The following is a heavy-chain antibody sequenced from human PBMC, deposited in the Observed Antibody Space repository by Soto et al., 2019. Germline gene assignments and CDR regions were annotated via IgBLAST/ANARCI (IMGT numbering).Heavy chain of an antibody. Sequence: GASVKVSCKVSGYTLTELSMHWVRQAPGKGLEWMGGFDPEDGETIYAQKFQGRVTMTEDTSTDTAYMELSSLRSEDTAVYYCATGYYYYYYMDVWGKGTTVTVS. CDR2: FDPEDGET. CDR1: GYTLTELS. CDR3: ATGYYYYYYMDV. J-gene: IGHJ6*03. V-gene: IGHV1-24*01.